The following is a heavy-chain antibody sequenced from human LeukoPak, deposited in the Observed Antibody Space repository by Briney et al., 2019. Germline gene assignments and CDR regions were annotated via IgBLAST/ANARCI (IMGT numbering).Heavy chain of an antibody. J-gene: IGHJ4*02. CDR2: ITSSSYT. D-gene: IGHD5-18*01. CDR3: VRVDTVMAYYFDL. V-gene: IGHV3-11*05. Sequence: GGSLRLSCTASGFTFSDYYMSWIRQAPGKRRECVSYITSSSYTNYADSVKGRFTISRDNAKNSLYLQMNSLRAEDTAVYYCVRVDTVMAYYFDLWGQGTLVTVSS. CDR1: GFTFSDYY.